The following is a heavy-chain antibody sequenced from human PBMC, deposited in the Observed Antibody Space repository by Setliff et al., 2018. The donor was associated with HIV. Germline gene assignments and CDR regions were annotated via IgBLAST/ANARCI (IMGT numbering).Heavy chain of an antibody. CDR1: GGSMSGYY. J-gene: IGHJ4*02. CDR2: IFPTGTT. Sequence: SETLSLTCSVSGGSMSGYYWNWIRQPAGKGLEWIGNIFPTGTTNYNPSLQSRVTLSVDTSESQVSLSLTSVTAADSAVYYCARLRLSMDYFDHWGQGILVTVSS. V-gene: IGHV4-4*07. CDR3: ARLRLSMDYFDH. D-gene: IGHD3-10*01.